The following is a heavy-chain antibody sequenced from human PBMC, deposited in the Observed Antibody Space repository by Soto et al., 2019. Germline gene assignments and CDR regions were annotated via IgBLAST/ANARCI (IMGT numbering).Heavy chain of an antibody. CDR3: ARDLEESAGAFDI. V-gene: IGHV4-30-2*01. CDR1: GGSISSGGYS. D-gene: IGHD1-1*01. J-gene: IGHJ3*02. Sequence: QLQLQESGSGLVKPSQTLSLTCAVSGGSISSGGYSWSWIRQPPGKGLEWIGYIYHSGSTYYNPSLKSRVTISLDRSKNQFSLKLSSVTAADTAVYYCARDLEESAGAFDIWGQGTMVTVSS. CDR2: IYHSGST.